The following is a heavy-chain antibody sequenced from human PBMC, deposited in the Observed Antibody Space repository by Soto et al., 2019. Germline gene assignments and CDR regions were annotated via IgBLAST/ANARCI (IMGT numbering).Heavy chain of an antibody. D-gene: IGHD3-22*01. V-gene: IGHV4-59*12. CDR2: IHYNGNT. Sequence: PSETLSLTCTVSGDSISSYSWSWIRQPPGKGLEWIGNIHYNGNTKYSPSLKSRVTMSVDTSKNQFSLKLSSVTAADTALYYCARLLYDRSGYYYFDYWGRGTLVTVSS. CDR3: ARLLYDRSGYYYFDY. CDR1: GDSISSYS. J-gene: IGHJ4*02.